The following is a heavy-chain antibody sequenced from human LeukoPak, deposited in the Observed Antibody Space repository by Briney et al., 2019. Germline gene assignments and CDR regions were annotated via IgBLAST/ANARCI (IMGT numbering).Heavy chain of an antibody. CDR2: ISGSGGST. J-gene: IGHJ4*02. Sequence: GGSLRLFCGASGFTFSSYAMSWVRQAPGKGLEWVSAISGSGGSTCYADSVKGRFTISRDNSKNTLYLQMNSLRAEDTAVYYCAKEQYIVLMVYAIRFFDYWGQGTLVTVSS. CDR1: GFTFSSYA. D-gene: IGHD2-8*01. V-gene: IGHV3-23*01. CDR3: AKEQYIVLMVYAIRFFDY.